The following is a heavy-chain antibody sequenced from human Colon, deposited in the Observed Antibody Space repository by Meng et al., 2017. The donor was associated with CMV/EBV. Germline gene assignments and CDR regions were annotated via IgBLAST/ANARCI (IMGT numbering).Heavy chain of an antibody. Sequence: ASVKVSCKASGYTFTSYGISWVRQAPGQGLEWMGWISAYNGNTNYAQKFQGRVTMTRDTSISTAYMELSRLRSDDTAVYYCARGSQSQRLLDYWGQGTLVTVSS. J-gene: IGHJ4*02. CDR1: GYTFTSYG. V-gene: IGHV1-18*01. CDR2: ISAYNGNT. CDR3: ARGSQSQRLLDY. D-gene: IGHD6-25*01.